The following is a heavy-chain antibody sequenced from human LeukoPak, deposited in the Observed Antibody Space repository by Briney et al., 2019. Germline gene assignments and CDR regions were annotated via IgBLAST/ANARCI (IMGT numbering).Heavy chain of an antibody. CDR3: ARDGPFAIFGVVIMGFDAFDI. D-gene: IGHD3-3*01. J-gene: IGHJ3*02. V-gene: IGHV3-21*01. CDR1: GFTFSSYS. CDR2: ISSSSSYI. Sequence: GGSLRLSCAASGFTFSSYSMNWVRQAPGKGLEWVSSISSSSSYIYYADSVKGRFTISRDNAKNSLHLQMNSLRAEDTAVYYCARDGPFAIFGVVIMGFDAFDIWGQGTMVTVSS.